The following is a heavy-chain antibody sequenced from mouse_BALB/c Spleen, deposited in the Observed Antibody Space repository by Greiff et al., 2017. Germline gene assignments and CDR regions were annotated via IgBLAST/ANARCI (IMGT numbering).Heavy chain of an antibody. CDR1: GFTFSSFG. J-gene: IGHJ2*01. CDR3: ARGSPFDY. CDR2: ISSGSSTI. Sequence: DVQLVESGGGLVQPGGSRKLSCAASGFTFSSFGMHWVRQAPEKGLEWVAYISSGSSTIYYADTVKGRFTISRDNPKNTLFLQMTSLRSEDTAMYYCARGSPFDYWGQGTTLTVSS. V-gene: IGHV5-17*02.